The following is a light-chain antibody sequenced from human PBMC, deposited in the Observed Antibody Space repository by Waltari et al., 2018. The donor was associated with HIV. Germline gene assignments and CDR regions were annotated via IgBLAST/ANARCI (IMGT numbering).Light chain of an antibody. CDR1: SSDVGGYNY. J-gene: IGLJ2*01. V-gene: IGLV2-11*01. Sequence: QSALTQPRSVSGSPGQSVTISCTGTSSDVGGYNYVSWYQQHPGKAPKLMIYDVSKRPSGVPDGFSGSKSGNTASLTISGLQAEDEADYYCCSYAGSYGVVFGGGTKLTVL. CDR2: DVS. CDR3: CSYAGSYGVV.